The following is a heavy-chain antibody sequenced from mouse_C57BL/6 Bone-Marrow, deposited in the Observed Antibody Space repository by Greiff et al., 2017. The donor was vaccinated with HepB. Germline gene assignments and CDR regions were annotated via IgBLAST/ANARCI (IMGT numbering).Heavy chain of an antibody. CDR2: ISYDGSN. CDR1: GYSITSGYY. J-gene: IGHJ3*01. Sequence: DVQLQESGPGLVKPSQSLSLTCSVTGYSITSGYYWNWIRQFPGNKLEWMGYISYDGSNNYNPSLKNRISITRDTSKNQFFLKLNSVTTEDTATYYCARDWEEFAYWGQGTLVTVSA. D-gene: IGHD4-1*01. V-gene: IGHV3-6*01. CDR3: ARDWEEFAY.